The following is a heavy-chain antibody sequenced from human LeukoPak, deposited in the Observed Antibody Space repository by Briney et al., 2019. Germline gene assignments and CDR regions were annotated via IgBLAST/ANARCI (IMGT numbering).Heavy chain of an antibody. Sequence: PGGSLRLSCAASGFTFSSYAMSWVRQAPGKGLEWVSGIRGSGGSVGSTSYPDSVKGRFTISRDNSKNTLYLEMNSLRAEDTAPYYCAKGNWEGEYIFDSWGQGTLVTVSS. D-gene: IGHD7-27*01. CDR3: AKGNWEGEYIFDS. CDR1: GFTFSSYA. CDR2: IRGSGGSVGST. J-gene: IGHJ4*02. V-gene: IGHV3-23*01.